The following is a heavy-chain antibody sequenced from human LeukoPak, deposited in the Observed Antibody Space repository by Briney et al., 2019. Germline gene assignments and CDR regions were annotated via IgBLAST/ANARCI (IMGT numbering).Heavy chain of an antibody. J-gene: IGHJ4*02. CDR2: ISYDGSNK. V-gene: IGHV3-30-3*01. D-gene: IGHD6-19*01. CDR1: GFTFSNYA. Sequence: GGSLRLSCAASGFTFSNYAMHWVRQAPGKGLEWVAFISYDGSNKYYADSVKGRFTISRDNSKNTLYLQMNSLRAEDTAVYYCASAYSSAWSSDYCGQGTLVTVSS. CDR3: ASAYSSAWSSDY.